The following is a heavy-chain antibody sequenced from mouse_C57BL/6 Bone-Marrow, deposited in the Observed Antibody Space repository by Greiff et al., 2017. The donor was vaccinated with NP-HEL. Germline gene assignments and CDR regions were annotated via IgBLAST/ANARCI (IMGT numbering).Heavy chain of an antibody. J-gene: IGHJ2*01. CDR2: INPGSGGT. Sequence: VQLQQSGAELVRPGTSVKVSCKASGYAFTNYLIEWVKQRPGQGLEWIGVINPGSGGTNYTEKFKGTATLTADKSSSTAYMQLSSLTSEDSAVYFWARRGDGSREYFDYWGQGTTLTVSS. CDR1: GYAFTNYL. D-gene: IGHD1-1*01. V-gene: IGHV1-54*01. CDR3: ARRGDGSREYFDY.